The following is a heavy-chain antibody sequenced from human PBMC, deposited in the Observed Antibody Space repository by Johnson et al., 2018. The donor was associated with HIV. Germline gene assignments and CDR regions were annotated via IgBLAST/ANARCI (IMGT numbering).Heavy chain of an antibody. J-gene: IGHJ3*02. D-gene: IGHD3-16*01. V-gene: IGHV3-30*02. CDR1: GFTFSSYG. CDR3: AGDGNAMGGSGAFDI. Sequence: VQLVESGVGVVQPGGSLRLSCAASGFTFSSYGMHWVRQAPGKGLEWVAFIRYDGSNKYYADSVKGRFTISRDNSKNTLYLQMNSLRAEDTAVYYCAGDGNAMGGSGAFDIWGQGTMVTVSS. CDR2: IRYDGSNK.